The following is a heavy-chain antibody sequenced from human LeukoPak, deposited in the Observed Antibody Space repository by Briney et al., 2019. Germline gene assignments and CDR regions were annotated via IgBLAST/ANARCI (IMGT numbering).Heavy chain of an antibody. CDR1: GFTFSDYY. D-gene: IGHD6-13*01. J-gene: IGHJ4*02. Sequence: GGSLRLSCAASGFTFSDYYMSWIRQPPGKGLEWVSYISTSGSPIYYADSVKGRFTLSRDNAKNSLYLQMNSLRAEDTAVYYCASWDIDRGQQQDYWGQGTLVTVSS. CDR2: ISTSGSPI. CDR3: ASWDIDRGQQQDY. V-gene: IGHV3-11*04.